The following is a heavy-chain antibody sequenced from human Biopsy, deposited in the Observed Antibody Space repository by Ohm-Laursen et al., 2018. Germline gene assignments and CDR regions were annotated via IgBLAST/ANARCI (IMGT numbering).Heavy chain of an antibody. CDR1: GYTFINYG. CDR2: ISAYNGHT. D-gene: IGHD4-17*01. Sequence: ASVKVSCKASGYTFINYGISWVRQAPGQGLEWMGWISAYNGHTKFARKFQDRVTMTTDTSTTTAYMDLRSLRSDDTAVYYCARDPHGEGRDYGSYFDYWGQGTLVTVSS. CDR3: ARDPHGEGRDYGSYFDY. V-gene: IGHV1-18*01. J-gene: IGHJ4*02.